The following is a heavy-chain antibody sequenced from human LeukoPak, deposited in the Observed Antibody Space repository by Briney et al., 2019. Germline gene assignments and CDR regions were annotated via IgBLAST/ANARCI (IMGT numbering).Heavy chain of an antibody. Sequence: ASVKVSCKASGFTFSSYGISWVRQAPGQGLEWMGGISAYNGKTNYAQKFPGRVTMTTDTSTSTAYMDLRSLRSDDTAVYYCARGGALTSFDSWGQGTLITVSS. CDR2: ISAYNGKT. CDR3: ARGGALTSFDS. CDR1: GFTFSSYG. V-gene: IGHV1-18*01. D-gene: IGHD1-26*01. J-gene: IGHJ4*02.